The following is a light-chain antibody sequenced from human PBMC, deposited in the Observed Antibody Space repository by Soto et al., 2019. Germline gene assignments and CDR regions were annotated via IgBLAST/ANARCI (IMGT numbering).Light chain of an antibody. CDR2: DTS. J-gene: IGKJ4*01. CDR1: QSVSSY. V-gene: IGKV3-20*01. Sequence: EIVLTQSPGTLSLSVGERVTLSCRASQSVSSYLAWYQQTPGRAPRLLIYDTSNRATGTPDRFSGSGSGTDSTLPITRLEPEDFTVYYCQQYGTSPLTFGGGTTVDLK. CDR3: QQYGTSPLT.